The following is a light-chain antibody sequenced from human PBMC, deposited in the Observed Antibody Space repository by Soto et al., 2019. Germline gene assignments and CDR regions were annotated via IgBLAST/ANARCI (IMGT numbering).Light chain of an antibody. CDR3: CSYAGSSTYV. Sequence: SVLTQPASVSGSPGQSITISCTGTSRDVGSYNLVSWYQQHPGKAPKLIIYEGSKRPSGVSNRFSGSKSGNTASLTISGLQADDEADYYCCSYAGSSTYVFGAGTKVTVL. CDR1: SRDVGSYNL. V-gene: IGLV2-23*01. CDR2: EGS. J-gene: IGLJ1*01.